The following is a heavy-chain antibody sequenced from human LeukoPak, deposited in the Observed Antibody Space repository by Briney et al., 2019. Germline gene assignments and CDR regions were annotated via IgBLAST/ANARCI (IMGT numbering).Heavy chain of an antibody. CDR1: GGSISSSSYY. D-gene: IGHD1-26*01. V-gene: IGHV4-39*01. CDR3: ARVREWELHAFDI. CDR2: IYYSGST. Sequence: RPSETLSLTCTVSGGSISSSSYYWGWIRQPPGKGLEWIGSIYYSGSTYYNPSLKSRVTISVDTSKNQFSLKLSSVTAADTAVYYCARVREWELHAFDIWGQGTMVTVSS. J-gene: IGHJ3*02.